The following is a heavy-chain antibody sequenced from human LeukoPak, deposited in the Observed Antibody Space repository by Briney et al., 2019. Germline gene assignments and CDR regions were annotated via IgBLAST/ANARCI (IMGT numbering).Heavy chain of an antibody. CDR2: IYYSGST. J-gene: IGHJ5*02. Sequence: SETLSLTCTVSGGSISSYYWSWIRQPPGKGLEWIGYIYYSGSTNYNPSLKSRVTMSVDTSKNQFSLKLSSVTAADTAVYYCARDVPRSARAAAGGYNWFDPWGQGTLVTVSS. CDR1: GGSISSYY. CDR3: ARDVPRSARAAAGGYNWFDP. D-gene: IGHD6-13*01. V-gene: IGHV4-59*12.